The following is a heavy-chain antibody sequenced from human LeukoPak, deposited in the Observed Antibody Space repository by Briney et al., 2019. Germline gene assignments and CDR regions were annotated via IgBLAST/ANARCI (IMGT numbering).Heavy chain of an antibody. D-gene: IGHD2/OR15-2a*01. V-gene: IGHV3-53*05. Sequence: PGGSPRLSCAASGFTVSGNYMSWVRQAPGKGLEWVSVIYNGGSTYYADSVKGRFSISRDNSQKKVYLQMNNLRPEDTAVYYCAKAMTIGLYHYYYMDVWGKGTTVTVSS. CDR3: AKAMTIGLYHYYYMDV. CDR1: GFTVSGNY. J-gene: IGHJ6*03. CDR2: IYNGGST.